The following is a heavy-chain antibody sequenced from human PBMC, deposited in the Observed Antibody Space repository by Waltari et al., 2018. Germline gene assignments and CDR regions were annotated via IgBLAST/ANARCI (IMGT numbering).Heavy chain of an antibody. CDR3: ARGRGAMIAFYGY. D-gene: IGHD3-22*01. CDR2: INHSGST. CDR1: GGSFSGYY. Sequence: QVQLQQWGAGLLKPSETLSLTCAVYGGSFSGYYWSWIRQPPGKGLEWIGEINHSGSTNYNPSLTSRVTISVDSSKNQFSLKLSSVTAADTAVYYCARGRGAMIAFYGYWGQGTLVTVSS. V-gene: IGHV4-34*01. J-gene: IGHJ4*02.